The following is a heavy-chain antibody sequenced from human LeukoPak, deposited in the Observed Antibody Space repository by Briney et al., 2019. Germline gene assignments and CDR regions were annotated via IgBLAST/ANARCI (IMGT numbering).Heavy chain of an antibody. V-gene: IGHV2-70*11. CDR2: IDWDDDK. Sequence: SGPALVKPTQTLTLTCTFSGFSLSTDEMSVSWVRQPPGKALEWLARIDWDDDKYYSASLKTRLTISKDTSKHQVVLTMTNMDPVDTATYYCARIRGPRYVFEIWGQGTMVTVSS. CDR1: GFSLSTDEMS. CDR3: ARIRGPRYVFEI. J-gene: IGHJ3*02.